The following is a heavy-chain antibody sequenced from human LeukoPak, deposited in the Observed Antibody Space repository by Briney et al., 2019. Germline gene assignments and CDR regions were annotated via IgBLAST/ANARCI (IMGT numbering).Heavy chain of an antibody. CDR2: INPTGGST. D-gene: IGHD6-6*01. CDR1: GYTFPSYF. Sequence: GSVKVSCKASGYTFPSYFMHWVRQAPGQGLEWMGIINPTGGSTTYAQKFQGRVTMTRDTSTSTVYRELSSLRSDDTAVYYCARTAARRFDYWGQGTLVTVSS. CDR3: ARTAARRFDY. J-gene: IGHJ4*02. V-gene: IGHV1-46*01.